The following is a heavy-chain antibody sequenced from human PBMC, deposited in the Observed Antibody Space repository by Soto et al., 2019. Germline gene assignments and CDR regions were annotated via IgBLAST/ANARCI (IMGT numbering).Heavy chain of an antibody. D-gene: IGHD3-22*01. J-gene: IGHJ4*02. CDR1: GFTFSSYG. V-gene: IGHV3-33*01. Sequence: QVQLVESGGGVVQPGRSLRLSCAASGFTFSSYGMHWVRQAPGKGLEWVAVIWYDGSNKYYADSVKGRFTISRDNSKNTLYLQMYSLRAEDTAVYYCAREGYYDSSGDFFDYWGQGTLVTVSS. CDR3: AREGYYDSSGDFFDY. CDR2: IWYDGSNK.